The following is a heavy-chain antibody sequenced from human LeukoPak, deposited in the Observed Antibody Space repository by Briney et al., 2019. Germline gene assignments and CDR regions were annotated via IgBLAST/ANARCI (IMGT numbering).Heavy chain of an antibody. Sequence: GGSLRLSCAASGFTFDDYAIHWVRQAPGKGLEWASGISVDGGTTYYADSVRGRFTISRDHSKNSLYLQINSLRSEDTAWYHCANDGGRGRSGWVYFEKWGQGTLVTVST. V-gene: IGHV3-43*02. CDR3: ANDGGRGRSGWVYFEK. CDR2: ISVDGGTT. D-gene: IGHD3-3*01. J-gene: IGHJ4*02. CDR1: GFTFDDYA.